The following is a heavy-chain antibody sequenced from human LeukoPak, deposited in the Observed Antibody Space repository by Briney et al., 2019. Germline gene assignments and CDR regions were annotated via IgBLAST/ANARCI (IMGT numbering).Heavy chain of an antibody. D-gene: IGHD2-21*02. J-gene: IGHJ4*02. CDR3: ARVAGGDWYYFDF. V-gene: IGHV1-2*02. CDR1: GYTFTAYY. CDR2: INLNSGGT. Sequence: ASVKVSCKASGYTFTAYYMHWVRQAPGQGLEWMGWINLNSGGTNSAQKFQGRITMTRDTSISAAYMELSRLGSDDTAVYYCARVAGGDWYYFDFWGQGTLVTVSS.